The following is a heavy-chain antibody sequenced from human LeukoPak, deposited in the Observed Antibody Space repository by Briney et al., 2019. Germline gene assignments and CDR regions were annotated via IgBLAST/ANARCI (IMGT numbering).Heavy chain of an antibody. Sequence: GGSLRLSSAASGFTFSSYAMSWVRQAPGKGLEWVSAISGSGGSTYYADSVKGRFTISRDNSKNTLYLQMNSLRAEDTAVYYCAKNPYDYVWGSYRSLFDYWGQGTLVTVSS. CDR3: AKNPYDYVWGSYRSLFDY. J-gene: IGHJ4*02. D-gene: IGHD3-16*02. V-gene: IGHV3-23*01. CDR1: GFTFSSYA. CDR2: ISGSGGST.